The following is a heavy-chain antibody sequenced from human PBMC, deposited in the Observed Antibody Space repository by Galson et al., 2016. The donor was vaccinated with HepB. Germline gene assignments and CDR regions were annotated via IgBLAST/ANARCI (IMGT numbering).Heavy chain of an antibody. Sequence: SLRLSCAASGFIFSRHALTWVRQAPGKGLEWVSAISANGAATDYANSVKGRFNISRDNSKNTLYLQMNSLGAGDTAVYYCGKHGGFDYWGQGALVTVSS. J-gene: IGHJ4*02. CDR3: GKHGGFDY. D-gene: IGHD3-16*01. CDR2: ISANGAAT. CDR1: GFIFSRHA. V-gene: IGHV3-23*01.